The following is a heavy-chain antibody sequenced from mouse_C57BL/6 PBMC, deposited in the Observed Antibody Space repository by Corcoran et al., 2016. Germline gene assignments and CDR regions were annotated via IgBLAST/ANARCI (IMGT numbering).Heavy chain of an antibody. CDR2: IFPGSGST. J-gene: IGHJ2*01. Sequence: QVQLQKSGPELVKPGASVKISCKASGYTFTDYYINWVKQRPGQGLEWIGWIFPGSGSTYYNEKFKGKATLTVDKSYSTAYMLLSSLTSEDSAVYFCARELYYYGWYYFDYWGQGTTLTVSS. CDR1: GYTFTDYY. V-gene: IGHV1-75*01. CDR3: ARELYYYGWYYFDY. D-gene: IGHD1-1*01.